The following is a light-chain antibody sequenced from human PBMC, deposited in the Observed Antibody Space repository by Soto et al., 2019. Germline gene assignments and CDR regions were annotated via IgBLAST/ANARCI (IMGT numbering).Light chain of an antibody. CDR2: TDR. CDR1: NSNIGSNY. J-gene: IGLJ3*02. Sequence: QSVLTQPPSASGTPGQRVTISCSGSNSNIGSNYVFWYQQLPGTAPKLLIYTDRQRPSGVPDRFSGSKSGTSASLAISGLRSEDEADYYCAAWDDSLSGRVFGGVTKLTVL. CDR3: AAWDDSLSGRV. V-gene: IGLV1-47*02.